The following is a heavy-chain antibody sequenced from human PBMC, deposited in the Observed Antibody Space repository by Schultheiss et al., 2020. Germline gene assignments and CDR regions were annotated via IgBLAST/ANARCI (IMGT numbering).Heavy chain of an antibody. CDR1: GFSFSSYW. Sequence: GGSLRLSCAASGFSFSSYWMTWVRQAPGKGLEWVSYISSSSSYIYYADSVKGRFTISKDSSKSTLYLQMNSLRAEDTAVYYCTRRTVLRKTATDNYYGVDVWGPGTTVTVSS. CDR2: ISSSSSYI. V-gene: IGHV3-21*05. D-gene: IGHD5-18*01. CDR3: TRRTVLRKTATDNYYGVDV. J-gene: IGHJ6*02.